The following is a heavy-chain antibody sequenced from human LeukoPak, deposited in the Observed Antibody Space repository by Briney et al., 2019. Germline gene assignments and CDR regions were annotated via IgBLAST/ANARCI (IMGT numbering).Heavy chain of an antibody. D-gene: IGHD3-3*01. CDR3: AKTPRFLEWLSLGY. J-gene: IGHJ4*02. Sequence: ASVKVSCKASGYTFTGYYMHWVRQAPGQGLEWMGWMNPNSGNTGYAQKFQGRVTMTRNTSISTAYMELSSLRSEDTAVYYCAKTPRFLEWLSLGYWGQGTLVTVSS. CDR1: GYTFTGYY. V-gene: IGHV1-8*02. CDR2: MNPNSGNT.